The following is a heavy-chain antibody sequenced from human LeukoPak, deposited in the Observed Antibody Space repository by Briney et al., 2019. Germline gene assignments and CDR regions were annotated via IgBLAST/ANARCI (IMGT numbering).Heavy chain of an antibody. CDR1: GFTFSNFA. CDR2: ISRSGTVT. V-gene: IGHV3-23*01. D-gene: IGHD3-10*01. CDR3: AQDSVTMVRGVIITLGWFDP. J-gene: IGHJ5*02. Sequence: PGGSLRLSCAASGFTFSNFAVSWVRQAPGKGLEWVSVISRSGTVTYYADSVKGRFTISRDNSKNTLSLQMNSLRAEDTAVYYCAQDSVTMVRGVIITLGWFDPWGQGTLVTVSS.